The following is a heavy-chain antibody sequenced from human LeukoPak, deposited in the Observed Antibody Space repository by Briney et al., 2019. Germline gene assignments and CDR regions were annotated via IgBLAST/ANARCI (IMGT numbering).Heavy chain of an antibody. J-gene: IGHJ4*02. Sequence: GGSLRLSCAASGFTLSNYWMHWVRQAPGKGLVWVSRINSDGSSTSYADSVKGRFTISRDNAKNTLYLQMNSLRAEDTAVYYCARGWRYCSGGNCYAFDYWGQGTLVTVSS. CDR3: ARGWRYCSGGNCYAFDY. D-gene: IGHD2-15*01. V-gene: IGHV3-74*01. CDR1: GFTLSNYW. CDR2: INSDGSST.